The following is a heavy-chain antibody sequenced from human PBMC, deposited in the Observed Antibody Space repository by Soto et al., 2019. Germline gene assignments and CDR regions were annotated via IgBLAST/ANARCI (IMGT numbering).Heavy chain of an antibody. V-gene: IGHV4-34*01. CDR2: INHSGST. D-gene: IGHD3-3*01. CDR1: GVSFTGYY. J-gene: IGHJ4*02. Sequence: QVHLQQWGAGLLKPSETLSLTCAVYGVSFTGYYWSWIRQPPGKGLEWIGEINHSGSTNYNPSVKSRVTISVDTYKKQFSLKLSSVTAADTAVYYCATSYYNFWSGYYHAYFDYWGQGTLVTVSS. CDR3: ATSYYNFWSGYYHAYFDY.